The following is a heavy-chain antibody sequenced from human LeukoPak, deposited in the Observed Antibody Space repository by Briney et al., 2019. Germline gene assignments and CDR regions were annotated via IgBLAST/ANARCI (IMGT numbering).Heavy chain of an antibody. CDR2: ISSSSGYI. V-gene: IGHV3-21*01. CDR1: GFTFSSFS. CDR3: ARNYFDY. Sequence: PGGSLRLSCAASGFTFSSFSMNWVRQPPGKGREWVSSISSSSGYINYAASVKSRFTNPRHNAKNSLYLHMNSLAADDTAVYFCARNYFDYWGQGTLVTVSS. J-gene: IGHJ4*02.